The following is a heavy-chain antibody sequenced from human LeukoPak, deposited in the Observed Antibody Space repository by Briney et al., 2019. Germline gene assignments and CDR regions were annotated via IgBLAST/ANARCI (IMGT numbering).Heavy chain of an antibody. Sequence: GGSLRLSCAASGFTFSSYSMNWVRQAPGEGLEWVANIKQDGSEKYYVDSVKGRFTISRDNAKNSLYLQMNSLRAEDTAVYYCARGVRDIVVPEELGAFDIWGQGTMVTVSS. CDR1: GFTFSSYS. CDR3: ARGVRDIVVPEELGAFDI. V-gene: IGHV3-7*04. J-gene: IGHJ3*02. D-gene: IGHD2-2*01. CDR2: IKQDGSEK.